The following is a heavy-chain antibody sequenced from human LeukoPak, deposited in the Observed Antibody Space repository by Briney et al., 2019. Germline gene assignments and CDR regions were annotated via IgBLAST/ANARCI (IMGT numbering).Heavy chain of an antibody. D-gene: IGHD7-27*01. Sequence: SQTLSLTCTVSGGSISSGDYYWSWIRQPPGKGPEWIGYIYYSGSTYYNPSLKSRVTISVDTSKNQFSLKLSSVTAADTAVYYCAREAQPLGLDPWGQGTLVTVSS. J-gene: IGHJ5*02. CDR3: AREAQPLGLDP. V-gene: IGHV4-30-4*01. CDR1: GGSISSGDYY. CDR2: IYYSGST.